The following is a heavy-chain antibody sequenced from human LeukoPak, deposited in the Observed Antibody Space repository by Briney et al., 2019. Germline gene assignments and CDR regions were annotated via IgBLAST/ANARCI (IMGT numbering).Heavy chain of an antibody. V-gene: IGHV1-18*01. CDR2: ISAYNGNT. CDR1: GYTFISYG. D-gene: IGHD3-3*01. Sequence: ASVKVSCKASGYTFISYGISWVRQAPGQGLEWMGWISAYNGNTNYAQKLQGRVTMTTDTSTSTAYMELRSLRSDDTAVYYCARDRSYYDFWSGSYMDVWGKGTTVTVSS. CDR3: ARDRSYYDFWSGSYMDV. J-gene: IGHJ6*03.